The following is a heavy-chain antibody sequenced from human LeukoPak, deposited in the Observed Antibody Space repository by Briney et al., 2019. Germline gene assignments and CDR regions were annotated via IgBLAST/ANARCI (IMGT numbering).Heavy chain of an antibody. D-gene: IGHD3-10*01. CDR1: GYTFTGYY. V-gene: IGHV1-2*02. J-gene: IGHJ4*02. CDR3: ARDAIRRKVTMVRGVIITGTIDY. CDR2: INPNSGGT. Sequence: ASVKVSCKASGYTFTGYYMHWVRQAPGQGLEWMGWINPNSGGTNYAQKFQGRVTMTRDTSISTAYMELSRLRSDDTAVYYCARDAIRRKVTMVRGVIITGTIDYWGQGTLVTVSS.